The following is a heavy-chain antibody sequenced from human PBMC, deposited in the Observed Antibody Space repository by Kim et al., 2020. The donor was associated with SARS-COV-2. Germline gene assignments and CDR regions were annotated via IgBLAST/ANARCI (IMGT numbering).Heavy chain of an antibody. CDR3: ARGGYSGYDNPPDY. CDR2: INSDGSST. V-gene: IGHV3-74*01. J-gene: IGHJ4*02. D-gene: IGHD5-12*01. CDR1: GFTFSSYW. Sequence: GGSLRLSCAASGFTFSSYWMHWVRQAPGKGLVWVSRINSDGSSTSYADSVKGRFTISRDNAKNTLYLQMNSLRAEDTAVYYCARGGYSGYDNPPDYWGQGTLVTVSS.